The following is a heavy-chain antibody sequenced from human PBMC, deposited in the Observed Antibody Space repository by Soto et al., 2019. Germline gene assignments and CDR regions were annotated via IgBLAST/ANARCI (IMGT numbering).Heavy chain of an antibody. CDR3: AKGDSGFYDH. CDR1: GLTFSSFA. J-gene: IGHJ4*02. V-gene: IGHV3-30*18. CDR2: ISFDGAKE. D-gene: IGHD3-22*01. Sequence: GGSLRLSCTASGLTFSSFAMHWVRQAPGKGLEWVALISFDGAKEYYADSVKGRFTISRDNSKNTLYPQINSLRAEDTAVFYCAKGDSGFYDHWGQGTLVTVSS.